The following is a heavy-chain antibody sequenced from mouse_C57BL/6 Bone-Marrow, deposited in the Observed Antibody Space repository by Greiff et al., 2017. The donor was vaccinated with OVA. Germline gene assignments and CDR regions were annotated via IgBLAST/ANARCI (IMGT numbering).Heavy chain of an antibody. CDR2: ISDGGSYT. J-gene: IGHJ3*01. V-gene: IGHV5-4*01. CDR3: AREGNGSSPFAY. Sequence: EVKLMESGGGLVKPGGSLKLSCAASGFTFSSYAMSWVRQTPETRLEWVGTISDGGSYTYYPDNVKGRFTISRDNAKNNLYLQMSHLKSDDTAMYYCAREGNGSSPFAYWGQGTLVTVSA. D-gene: IGHD1-1*01. CDR1: GFTFSSYA.